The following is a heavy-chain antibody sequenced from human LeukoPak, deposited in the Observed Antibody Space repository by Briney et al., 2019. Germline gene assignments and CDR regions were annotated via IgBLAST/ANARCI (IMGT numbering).Heavy chain of an antibody. CDR3: ASEFLASRRNWVDP. CDR1: GDSISHGTHY. CDR2: VYITGVT. D-gene: IGHD6-6*01. V-gene: IGHV4-61*02. Sequence: NPSQTVSLTCSVSGDSISHGTHYWSWIRQSAGQGVEWIVRVYITGVTNYNPSLKTRVTLSVDPSLNQFSLNLTSVTHPDTPVYYCASEFLASRRNWVDPWGQGTLVTVSS. J-gene: IGHJ5*02.